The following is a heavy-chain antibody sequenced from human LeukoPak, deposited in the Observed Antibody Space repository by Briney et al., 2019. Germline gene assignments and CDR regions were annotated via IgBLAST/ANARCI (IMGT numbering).Heavy chain of an antibody. CDR1: GGSISSSSYY. CDR3: ARGWDIVVVVAATHDNWFDP. V-gene: IGHV4-39*01. J-gene: IGHJ5*02. Sequence: SETLSLTCTVSGGSISSSSYYWGWVRQPPGKGLEWIGSIYYSGSTYYNPSLKSRVTISVDTSKNQFSLKLSSVTAADTAVYYCARGWDIVVVVAATHDNWFDPWGQGTLVTVSS. D-gene: IGHD2-15*01. CDR2: IYYSGST.